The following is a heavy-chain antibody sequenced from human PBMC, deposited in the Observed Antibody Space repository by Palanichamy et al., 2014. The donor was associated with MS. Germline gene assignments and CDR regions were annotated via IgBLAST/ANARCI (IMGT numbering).Heavy chain of an antibody. CDR3: ARGLTGARMNY. CDR2: INLSGSA. CDR1: WVFQWLL. D-gene: IGHD1-26*01. V-gene: IGHV4-34*01. Sequence: QVQLQHGAQAVDAFGDPVPHLRCLWWVFQWLLLDLDPPAPRKGLEWIGEINLSGSANYNPSLKSRVTISVDTSKNQFSLKLTSVTAADTAVYYCARGLTGARMNYWGQGTLVTVSS. J-gene: IGHJ4*02.